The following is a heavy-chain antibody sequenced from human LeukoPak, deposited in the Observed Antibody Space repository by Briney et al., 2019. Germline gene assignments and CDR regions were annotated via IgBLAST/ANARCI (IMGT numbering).Heavy chain of an antibody. CDR1: GGSISSYY. Sequence: SETLSLTCTVSGGSISSYYWSWIRQPPGKGLEWIGYIYYSGSTNYNPSLKSRVTISVDTSKNQFSLKLSSVTAADTAVYYCARDKVDGVVTRYYYYMDVWGKGTTVTVSS. D-gene: IGHD3-3*01. CDR3: ARDKVDGVVTRYYYYMDV. J-gene: IGHJ6*03. V-gene: IGHV4-59*01. CDR2: IYYSGST.